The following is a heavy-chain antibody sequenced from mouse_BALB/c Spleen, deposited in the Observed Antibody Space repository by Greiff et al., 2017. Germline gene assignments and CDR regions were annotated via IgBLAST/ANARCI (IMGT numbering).Heavy chain of an antibody. J-gene: IGHJ1*01. CDR1: GDSITSGY. Sequence: EVQRVESGPSLVKPSQTLSLTCSVTGDSITSGYWNWIRKFPGNKLEYMGYISYSGSTYYNPSLKSRISITRDTSKNQYYLQLNSVTTEDTATYYCARFTTGHWYFDVWGAGTTVTVSS. D-gene: IGHD1-1*01. CDR2: ISYSGST. CDR3: ARFTTGHWYFDV. V-gene: IGHV3-8*02.